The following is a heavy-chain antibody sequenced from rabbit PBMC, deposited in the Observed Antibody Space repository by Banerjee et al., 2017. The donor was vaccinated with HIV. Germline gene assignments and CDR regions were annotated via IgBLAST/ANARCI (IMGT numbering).Heavy chain of an antibody. V-gene: IGHV1S7*01. Sequence: QLVESGGGLVTLGGSLELFCKASGFTLSSSYWICWVRQAPGKGLEWIGCIYPTYGATAYASWVNGRFTISLDKAQNTVFLQMTSLTAADTATYFCARGLVAGVLDLWGPGTLVTVS. D-gene: IGHD3-3*01. CDR2: IYPTYGAT. CDR3: ARGLVAGVLDL. J-gene: IGHJ4*01. CDR1: GFTLSSSY.